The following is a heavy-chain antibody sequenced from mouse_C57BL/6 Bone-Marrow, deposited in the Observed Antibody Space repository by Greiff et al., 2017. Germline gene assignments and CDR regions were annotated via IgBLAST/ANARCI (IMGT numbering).Heavy chain of an antibody. CDR3: SRRPYRNPHYFDY. D-gene: IGHD2-10*02. CDR1: GFTFTAYY. J-gene: IGHJ2*01. Sequence: VQLQQSGPVLVKPGPSVKISCKASGFTFTAYYMHWVKQSHGKSLEWIGIVYPYNGGTSYNQKFKGKATLTVDTSSSTAYMELNSLTSEYSAVYYCSRRPYRNPHYFDYWGQGTTLTVSS. V-gene: IGHV1-36*01. CDR2: VYPYNGGT.